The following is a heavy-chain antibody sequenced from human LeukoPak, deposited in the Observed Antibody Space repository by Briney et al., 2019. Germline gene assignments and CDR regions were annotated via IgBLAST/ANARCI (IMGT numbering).Heavy chain of an antibody. CDR1: GFTFSPYW. Sequence: PGGSLRLSCAASGFTFSPYWMHWVRQAPGKGLVWVSRIKSDGSTNYADSVKGRFTISRDNAKNTVSLQMNSLRAEDTGVYFCSRAPSEMGCYYPEYFRHWGQGTLVTVSS. J-gene: IGHJ1*01. CDR3: SRAPSEMGCYYPEYFRH. D-gene: IGHD3-22*01. V-gene: IGHV3-74*01. CDR2: IKSDGST.